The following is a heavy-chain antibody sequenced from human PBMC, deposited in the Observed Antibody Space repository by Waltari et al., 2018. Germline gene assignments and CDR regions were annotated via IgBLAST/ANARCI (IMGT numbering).Heavy chain of an antibody. CDR2: FDPEDGET. J-gene: IGHJ6*02. Sequence: QVQLVQSGAEVKKPGASVKVSCKVSGYTLTELSMHWVRQAPGKGLGWMGGFDPEDGETSYEQKCQGRVTMTEDTSTDTAYMELSSLRSEDTAVYYFATEPTGPYGMDVWGQGTTVTVSS. D-gene: IGHD3-10*01. CDR3: ATEPTGPYGMDV. V-gene: IGHV1-24*01. CDR1: GYTLTELS.